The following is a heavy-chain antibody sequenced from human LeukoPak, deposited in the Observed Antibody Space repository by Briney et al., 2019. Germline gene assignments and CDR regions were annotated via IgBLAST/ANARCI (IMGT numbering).Heavy chain of an antibody. Sequence: GGSLRLSCGASGFTFSSYSMNWVRQAPGKGLEWVSYISSSGSTIYYADSVKGRFTISRDNAKNSLYLQMNSLRAEDTAVYYCARGSSSWYISYYYYYGMDVWGQGTTVTVSS. V-gene: IGHV3-48*04. CDR3: ARGSSSWYISYYYYYGMDV. CDR2: ISSSGSTI. D-gene: IGHD6-13*01. CDR1: GFTFSSYS. J-gene: IGHJ6*02.